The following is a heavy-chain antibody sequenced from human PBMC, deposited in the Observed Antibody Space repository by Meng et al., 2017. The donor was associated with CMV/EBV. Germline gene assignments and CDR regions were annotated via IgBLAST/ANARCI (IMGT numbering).Heavy chain of an antibody. CDR3: ARALLLYSSSSPGY. CDR1: GFTFSSYS. J-gene: IGHJ4*02. CDR2: ISSSSSYI. V-gene: IGHV3-21*01. D-gene: IGHD6-6*01. Sequence: GESLKISCAASGFTFSSYSMNWVRQAPGKGLEWVSSISSSSSYIYYADSVKGRSTISRDNAKNSLYLQMNSLRAEDTAVYYCARALLLYSSSSPGYWGQGTLVTVSS.